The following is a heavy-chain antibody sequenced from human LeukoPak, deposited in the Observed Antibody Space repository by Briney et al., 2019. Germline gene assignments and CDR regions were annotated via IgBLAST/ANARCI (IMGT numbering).Heavy chain of an antibody. CDR3: AAFLVGSSGWYAQETPYFDY. D-gene: IGHD6-19*01. Sequence: PGGSLRLSCAASGFTFSSYWMHWVRQAPGKGLVWVSRINTDGSSTSYADSVKGRFTISRDNAKNTLYLQMNSLRAEDTAVYYCAAFLVGSSGWYAQETPYFDYWGQGTLVTVSS. V-gene: IGHV3-74*01. CDR2: INTDGSST. CDR1: GFTFSSYW. J-gene: IGHJ4*02.